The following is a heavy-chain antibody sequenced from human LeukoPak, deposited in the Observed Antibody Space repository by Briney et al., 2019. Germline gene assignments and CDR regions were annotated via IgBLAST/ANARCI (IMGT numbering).Heavy chain of an antibody. CDR3: ATNAPYLTKAFDY. J-gene: IGHJ4*02. CDR2: IYHSGST. Sequence: SETLSLTCTVSGGSISSGGYYWSWIRQPPGKGLEWIGYIYHSGSTYYNPSLKSRVTISVDRSKNQFSLKLSSVTAADTAVYYCATNAPYLTKAFDYWGQGTLVTVSS. D-gene: IGHD3-9*01. V-gene: IGHV4-30-2*01. CDR1: GGSISSGGYY.